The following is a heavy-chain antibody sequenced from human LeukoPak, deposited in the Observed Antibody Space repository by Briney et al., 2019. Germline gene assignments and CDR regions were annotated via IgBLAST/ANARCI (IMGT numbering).Heavy chain of an antibody. J-gene: IGHJ4*02. D-gene: IGHD3-3*01. CDR1: GYTFTSYA. CDR3: ARDSSFGVVIIMWYFDY. V-gene: IGHV1-3*01. CDR2: INAGNGNT. Sequence: ASVKVSCKASGYTFTSYAMHWVRQAPGQRLEWVGWINAGNGNTKYSQKFQGRVTITRDTSASTAYMELSSLRSEDTAVYYCARDSSFGVVIIMWYFDYWGQGTLVTVSS.